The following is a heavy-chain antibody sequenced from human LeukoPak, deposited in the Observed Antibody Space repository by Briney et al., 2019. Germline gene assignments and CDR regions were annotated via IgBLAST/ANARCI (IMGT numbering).Heavy chain of an antibody. CDR2: INPNSGGT. D-gene: IGHD3-22*01. CDR1: GYTFTGYY. CDR3: ARVWNYHDSSGYLEYFQE. Sequence: ASVTVSCKASGYTFTGYYMHWVRQAPGQGLEWMGWINPNSGGTKYAQKFQGRVTMTRDTSISTAYMELSSLRSDDAAVYYCARVWNYHDSSGYLEYFQEWGQSTLVTVSS. V-gene: IGHV1-2*02. J-gene: IGHJ1*01.